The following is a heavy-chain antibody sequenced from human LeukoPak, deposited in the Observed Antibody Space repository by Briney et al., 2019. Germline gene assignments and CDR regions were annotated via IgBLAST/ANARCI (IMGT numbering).Heavy chain of an antibody. Sequence: SETLSLTCTVSGGSISSYYWSWIRQPPGKGLEWIGYIYDSGSTNYNPSLKSRVTISVDTSKNQFSLKLSSVTAADTAVYYCARVGNPLVTVFAWFDPWGQGTLVTVSS. CDR3: ARVGNPLVTVFAWFDP. D-gene: IGHD3-3*01. V-gene: IGHV4-59*01. CDR2: IYDSGST. CDR1: GGSISSYY. J-gene: IGHJ5*02.